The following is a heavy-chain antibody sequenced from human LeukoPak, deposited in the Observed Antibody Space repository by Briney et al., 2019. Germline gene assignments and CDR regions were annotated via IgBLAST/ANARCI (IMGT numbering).Heavy chain of an antibody. J-gene: IGHJ4*02. CDR2: ISAYNGNT. CDR3: ARDGEGDYYDSSGYPRC. Sequence: ASVKVSCKASGYTFTSYGISWVRQAPGQGLEWMGWISAYNGNTNYAQKLQGRVTMTTDTSTSTAYMELRSLRSDDTAVYYCARDGEGDYYDSSGYPRCWGQGTLVTVSS. D-gene: IGHD3-22*01. CDR1: GYTFTSYG. V-gene: IGHV1-18*01.